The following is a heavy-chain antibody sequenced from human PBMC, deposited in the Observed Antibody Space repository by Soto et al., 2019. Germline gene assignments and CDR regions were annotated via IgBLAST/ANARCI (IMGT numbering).Heavy chain of an antibody. CDR3: ARGIITDS. D-gene: IGHD2-21*01. CDR1: GFTFSSYL. Sequence: GESLKISCAASGFTFSSYLMTWVRQAPGKGLEWVANMKQDGSEKYYVDSVKGRFTISRDNAKNSLYLQMDSLRAEDTAVYYCARGIITDSWGQGTLVTVSS. J-gene: IGHJ4*02. V-gene: IGHV3-7*01. CDR2: MKQDGSEK.